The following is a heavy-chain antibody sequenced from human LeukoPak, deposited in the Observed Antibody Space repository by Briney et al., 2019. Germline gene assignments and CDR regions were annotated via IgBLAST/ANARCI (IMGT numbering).Heavy chain of an antibody. CDR2: IYPRDSDT. Sequence: PGESLKISCKGSGYKFTNYWIAWVRPMPGQGLEWLGIIYPRDSDTRYSPSFQGQVTISADKSISTAYLQWSSLKASDTAMYYCARRIAYSSGRDWYFDLWGRGTLVTVSS. D-gene: IGHD6-19*01. CDR3: ARRIAYSSGRDWYFDL. V-gene: IGHV5-51*01. CDR1: GYKFTNYW. J-gene: IGHJ2*01.